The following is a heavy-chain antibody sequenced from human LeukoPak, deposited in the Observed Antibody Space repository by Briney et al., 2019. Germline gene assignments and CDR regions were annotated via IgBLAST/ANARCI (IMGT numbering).Heavy chain of an antibody. J-gene: IGHJ4*02. Sequence: PSEALSLTCTVSGGSISSSSYSWGWIRQPPGKGLEWIGSIYYSGSTYYNPSLKSRVTISVDTSKNQFSLKLSSVTAADTAVYYCARGHGDFWSRPKIYSLDYWGQGTLVTVSS. CDR2: IYYSGST. D-gene: IGHD3-3*01. CDR3: ARGHGDFWSRPKIYSLDY. V-gene: IGHV4-39*07. CDR1: GGSISSSSYS.